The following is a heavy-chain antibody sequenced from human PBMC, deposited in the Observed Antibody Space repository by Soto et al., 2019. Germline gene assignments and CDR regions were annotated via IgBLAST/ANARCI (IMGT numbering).Heavy chain of an antibody. CDR3: ASFSMVRGVLGYYYGMDV. Sequence: GASVKVSCKASGYTFTSYYMHWVRQAPGQGLEWMGIINPSGGSTSYAQKFQGRVTMTRDTSTSTVYMELSSLRSEDTAVYYCASFSMVRGVLGYYYGMDVWGQGTTVTVSS. CDR1: GYTFTSYY. CDR2: INPSGGST. V-gene: IGHV1-46*01. D-gene: IGHD3-10*01. J-gene: IGHJ6*02.